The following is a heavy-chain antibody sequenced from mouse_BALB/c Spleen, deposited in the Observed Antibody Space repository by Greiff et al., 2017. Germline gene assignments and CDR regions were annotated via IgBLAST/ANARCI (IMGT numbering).Heavy chain of an antibody. V-gene: IGHV1-9*01. CDR2: ILPGSGST. J-gene: IGHJ4*01. Sequence: QVQLKQSGAELMKPGASVKISCKATGYTFSSYWIEWVKQRPGHGLEWIGEILPGSGSTNYNEKFKGKATFTADTSSNTAYMQLSSLTSEDSAVYYCARGGRTTAVDYWGQGTSVTVSS. D-gene: IGHD1-2*01. CDR1: GYTFSSYW. CDR3: ARGGRTTAVDY.